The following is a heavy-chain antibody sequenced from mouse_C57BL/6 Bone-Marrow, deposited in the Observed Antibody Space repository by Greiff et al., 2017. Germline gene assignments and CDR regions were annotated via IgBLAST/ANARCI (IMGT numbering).Heavy chain of an antibody. J-gene: IGHJ1*03. CDR1: GFTFSSYA. D-gene: IGHD2-12*01. CDR3: AREDDGDWYFDG. V-gene: IGHV5-4*01. CDR2: ISDGGSYT. Sequence: DVKLVESGGGLVKPGGSLKLSCAASGFTFSSYAMSWVRQTPEKRLEWVATISDGGSYTYSPDNVKGRFTISRDNAKNNLYLQMSHLKSEDTAMYYCAREDDGDWYFDGWGTGTTVTVSS.